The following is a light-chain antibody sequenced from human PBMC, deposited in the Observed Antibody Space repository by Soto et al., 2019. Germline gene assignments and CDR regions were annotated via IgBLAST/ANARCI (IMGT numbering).Light chain of an antibody. CDR2: DVS. CDR3: QQYHRYYT. CDR1: QSINAW. J-gene: IGKJ1*01. V-gene: IGKV1-5*01. Sequence: DIQMTKAHSTLSASVGDRVTSTCRASQSINAWLAWYQQKPGKAPKLLIYDVSTLASGVPSRFSGSASGTEFTLTISNLESEDFASYYCQQYHRYYTFGQGTKVDIK.